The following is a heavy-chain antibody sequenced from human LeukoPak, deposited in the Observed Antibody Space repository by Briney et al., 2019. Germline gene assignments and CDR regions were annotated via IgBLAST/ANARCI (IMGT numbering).Heavy chain of an antibody. CDR1: GSTFSSYN. D-gene: IGHD2-15*01. J-gene: IGHJ4*02. CDR3: ARDAGYCSGGSCYGDDY. V-gene: IGHV3-21*01. CDR2: ISSSSTYI. Sequence: PGGSLRLSCAASGSTFSSYNMNWVRQAPGKGLEWVSSISSSSTYIYYADSVKGRFTISRDNAKNSLFLQMNSLGAEDTAVYYCARDAGYCSGGSCYGDDYWGQGTLVTVSS.